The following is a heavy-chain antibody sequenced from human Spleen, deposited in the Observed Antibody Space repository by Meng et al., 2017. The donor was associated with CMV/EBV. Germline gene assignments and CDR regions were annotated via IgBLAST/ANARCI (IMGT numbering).Heavy chain of an antibody. D-gene: IGHD2-2*01. CDR2: ISWNSGSI. CDR1: GFTFDDYA. V-gene: IGHV3-9*03. CDR3: AKGGVYCSSTSCSPGDDYFDY. J-gene: IGHJ4*02. Sequence: SLKISCAASGFTFDDYAMHWVRQAPGKGLEWVSGISWNSGSIGYADSGKGRFTISRDNAKNSLYLQMNSLRAEDMALYYCAKGGVYCSSTSCSPGDDYFDYWGQGTLVTVSS.